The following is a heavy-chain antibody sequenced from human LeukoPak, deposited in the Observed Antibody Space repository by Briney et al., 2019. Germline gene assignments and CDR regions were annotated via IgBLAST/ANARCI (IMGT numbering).Heavy chain of an antibody. J-gene: IGHJ4*02. CDR1: GFTFSTYW. V-gene: IGHV3-7*03. CDR3: ATLSTSFDY. Sequence: GGSLTLSCAASGFTFSTYWMSRVRQAPGKGLEWVDNIKQDGSEKYYVDSVKGRFTISRDNAKNSLYLQMNSLRAEDTAVYYCATLSTSFDYWGQGTLVTVSS. D-gene: IGHD2/OR15-2a*01. CDR2: IKQDGSEK.